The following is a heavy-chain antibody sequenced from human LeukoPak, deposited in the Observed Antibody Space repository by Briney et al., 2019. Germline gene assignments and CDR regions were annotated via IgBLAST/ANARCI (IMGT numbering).Heavy chain of an antibody. J-gene: IGHJ4*02. CDR2: IYSDGSST. CDR3: ARGSSGWADY. Sequence: GGSLRLSCAASGFAFSNAWMSWVRQAPGKGLVWVSRIYSDGSSTSNADSVKGRFTISRDNAKNTLYLQMNSLRAEDTAVYYCARGSSGWADYWGQGTLVTVSS. D-gene: IGHD6-19*01. V-gene: IGHV3-74*01. CDR1: GFAFSNAW.